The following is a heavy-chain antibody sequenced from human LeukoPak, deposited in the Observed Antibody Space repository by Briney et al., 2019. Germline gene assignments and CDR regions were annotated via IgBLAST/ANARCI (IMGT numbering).Heavy chain of an antibody. CDR3: ARGAGGYYFDY. V-gene: IGHV3-66*01. J-gene: IGHJ4*02. Sequence: GGSLRLSCAASGFTVRSNYMSWVRQAPGKGLEWVSVIYTGGSTDYADSVKGRFTISTDNSKNTLSLQMNSLRAEDTAMYYCARGAGGYYFDYWGQGTLVTVSS. CDR1: GFTVRSNY. CDR2: IYTGGST. D-gene: IGHD3-10*01.